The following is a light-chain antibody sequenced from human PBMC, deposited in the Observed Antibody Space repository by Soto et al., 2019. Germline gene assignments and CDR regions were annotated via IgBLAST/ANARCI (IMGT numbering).Light chain of an antibody. Sequence: QAVVTQPASVSGSPGQSITISCTGTSSDVGGYNYVSWYQQHPGKAPKVMIYDVSNRPSGVSNRFSGSKSGNTASLTISGLQAEDEADYYCSSYTSTSTPYVFGTGTKVTVL. CDR1: SSDVGGYNY. CDR3: SSYTSTSTPYV. J-gene: IGLJ1*01. V-gene: IGLV2-14*01. CDR2: DVS.